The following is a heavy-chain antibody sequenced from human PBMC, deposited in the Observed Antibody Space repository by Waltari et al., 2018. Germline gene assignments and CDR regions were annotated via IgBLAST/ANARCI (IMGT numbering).Heavy chain of an antibody. V-gene: IGHV4-61*02. CDR2: TYSSGSA. CDR1: GDSIRSSHSY. CDR3: ARDRIAVAGYYYYGMDV. Sequence: QVQLQESGPGLVKPSQTLSLTCIVSGDSIRSSHSYWSWIRQPAGKGLEWIGRTYSSGSANYNPSLKGRVTMSVDMSKNQFSLKLSSVTAADTAVYYCARDRIAVAGYYYYGMDVWGQGTTVTVSS. J-gene: IGHJ6*02. D-gene: IGHD6-19*01.